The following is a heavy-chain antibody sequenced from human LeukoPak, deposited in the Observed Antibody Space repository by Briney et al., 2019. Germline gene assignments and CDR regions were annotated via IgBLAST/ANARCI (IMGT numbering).Heavy chain of an antibody. Sequence: GGSLRLSCTASGFTFSSYTKTWVRQAPGKGLKWVSTITTGDGNTYYADSVKGRFTVSRDDSKNTLYLQMNSLRAEDTAVYYCAKDGGLWVSAHWGDSWGRGTLVTVSS. V-gene: IGHV3-23*01. D-gene: IGHD7-27*01. CDR2: ITTGDGNT. J-gene: IGHJ4*02. CDR1: GFTFSSYT. CDR3: AKDGGLWVSAHWGDS.